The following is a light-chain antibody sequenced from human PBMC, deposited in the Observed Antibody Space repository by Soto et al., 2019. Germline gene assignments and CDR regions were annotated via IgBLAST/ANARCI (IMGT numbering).Light chain of an antibody. CDR3: QQYNSYSPT. V-gene: IGKV1-5*01. CDR1: QSISSW. CDR2: DAS. Sequence: DIQMTQCPSSLSASVGDRVTITCRVSQSISSWLAWYQQKPGKAPKLLIYDASSLESGVPSRFSGSGSGTEFTLTISSLQPDDFATYYCQQYNSYSPTFGQGTKVDI. J-gene: IGKJ1*01.